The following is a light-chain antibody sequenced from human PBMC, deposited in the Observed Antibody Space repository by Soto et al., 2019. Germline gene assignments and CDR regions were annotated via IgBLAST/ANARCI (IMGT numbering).Light chain of an antibody. CDR3: LQDYDHPYT. Sequence: AIQMTQSTSSLSASVGDRVTITCRASQGIRNDLGWYQKKSGKAPKLLIYAASALQSGVPSRFSGSGSGTDFTLTISSLQPEDFATYYCLQDYDHPYTFGQGTKLEMK. CDR1: QGIRND. J-gene: IGKJ2*01. V-gene: IGKV1-6*01. CDR2: AAS.